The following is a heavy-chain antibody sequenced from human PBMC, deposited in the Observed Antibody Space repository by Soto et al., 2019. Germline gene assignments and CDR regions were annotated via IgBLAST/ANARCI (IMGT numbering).Heavy chain of an antibody. CDR2: VAYSGTT. J-gene: IGHJ5*02. CDR1: PGSISSSY. Sequence: VQLQESGPGLVKPSETLTLTCTVSPGSISSSYWSWIRQPPGRGLEWIGHVAYSGTTKYNPSLKSRGSISVSTSKRQFSLRLTSVTAADAAVYYCAREAQDYYFDHWGQGILVTVSS. D-gene: IGHD1-26*01. V-gene: IGHV4-59*01. CDR3: AREAQDYYFDH.